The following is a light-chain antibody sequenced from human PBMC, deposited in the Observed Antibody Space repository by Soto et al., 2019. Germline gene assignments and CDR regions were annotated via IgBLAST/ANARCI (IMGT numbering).Light chain of an antibody. CDR2: EVS. CDR1: SSDVGAYNS. J-gene: IGLJ1*01. Sequence: QSVLTQPPSASGSPGQSVTISCTGTSSDVGAYNSVSWYQQHPGKAPKLMIFEVSKRPSGVPARFSGSKSGNTASLTVSGLQADDVADYYCSSYAGSIYVFGTGTKLTVL. CDR3: SSYAGSIYV. V-gene: IGLV2-8*01.